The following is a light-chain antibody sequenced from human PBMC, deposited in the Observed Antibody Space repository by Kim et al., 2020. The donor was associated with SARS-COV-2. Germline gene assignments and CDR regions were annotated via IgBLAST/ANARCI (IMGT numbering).Light chain of an antibody. CDR1: QRLDSDY. V-gene: IGKV3-20*01. J-gene: IGKJ4*01. Sequence: LSFCQRDAATLSCRASQRLDSDYFACYPQRPGRTPMFLLYSSSNGATGVPDRFGGSGYWTVFTLTISRLELEDFAVYYCQQYGGFFGGGTKVDIK. CDR2: SSS. CDR3: QQYGGF.